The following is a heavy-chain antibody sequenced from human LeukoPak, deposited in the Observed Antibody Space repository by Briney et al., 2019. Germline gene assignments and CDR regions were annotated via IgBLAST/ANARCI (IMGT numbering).Heavy chain of an antibody. CDR3: AREKLWSQGDDAFDI. J-gene: IGHJ3*02. Sequence: GGSLRLSCAASGFTFSSYEMNWVRQAPGKGLEWVSYISSSGSTIYYADSVKGRFTISRDNAKNSLYLQMNSLRAEDTAVYYCAREKLWSQGDDAFDIWGQGTMVTVSS. CDR2: ISSSGSTI. CDR1: GFTFSSYE. D-gene: IGHD3-16*01. V-gene: IGHV3-48*03.